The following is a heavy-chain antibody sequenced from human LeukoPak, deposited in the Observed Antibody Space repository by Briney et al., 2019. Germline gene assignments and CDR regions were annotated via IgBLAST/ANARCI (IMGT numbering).Heavy chain of an antibody. D-gene: IGHD3-16*01. CDR1: GFTFSSYA. J-gene: IGHJ4*02. CDR2: ISYDGSNK. Sequence: GGSLRLSCAASGFTFSSYAMHWVRQAPGKGLEWGAVISYDGSNKYYADSVKGRFTISRDNSKNTLYLQVNSLRAEDTAVYYCVRDSRDYGDYVDYWGQGTLVTVSS. V-gene: IGHV3-30-3*01. CDR3: VRDSRDYGDYVDY.